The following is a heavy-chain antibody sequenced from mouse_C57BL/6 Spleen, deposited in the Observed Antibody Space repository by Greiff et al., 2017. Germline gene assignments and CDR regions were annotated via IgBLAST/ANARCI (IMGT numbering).Heavy chain of an antibody. J-gene: IGHJ3*01. CDR2: ISSGSSTI. CDR1: GFTFSDYG. V-gene: IGHV5-17*01. Sequence: EVHLVESGGGLVKPGGSLKLSCAASGFTFSDYGMHWVRQAPEKGLEWVAYISSGSSTIYYADTVKGRFTISRDNAKNTLFLQMTSLRSEDTAMYYCATIYDGYYDWFAYWGQGTLVTVSA. D-gene: IGHD2-3*01. CDR3: ATIYDGYYDWFAY.